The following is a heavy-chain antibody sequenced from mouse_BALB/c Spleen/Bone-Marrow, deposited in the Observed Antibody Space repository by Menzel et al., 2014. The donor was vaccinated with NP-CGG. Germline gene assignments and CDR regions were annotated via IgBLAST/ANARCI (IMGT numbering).Heavy chain of an antibody. CDR3: AESRRYFDYVAY. Sequence: EVQLQQSGAELVKPGASVKLSCTASGFNVKDTFMHWVKQRPDQGLEWIGRIDPANGNTKYDPKFQGKATIKADTSSNTAYLHLNSLTSEYTAVYYCAESRRYFDYVAYWGQGTLVTVSA. V-gene: IGHV14-3*02. J-gene: IGHJ3*01. D-gene: IGHD2-4*01. CDR1: GFNVKDTF. CDR2: IDPANGNT.